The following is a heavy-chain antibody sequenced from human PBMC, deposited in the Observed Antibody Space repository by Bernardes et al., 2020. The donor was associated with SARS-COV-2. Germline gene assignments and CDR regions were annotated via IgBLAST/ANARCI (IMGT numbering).Heavy chain of an antibody. J-gene: IGHJ4*02. Sequence: GGSLRLSCAVSGFTFSNYAMNWVRQAPGKGLEWVSSISDNGSRTYYADSVKGRFTISRDNSKNTLSLQMNSLRAEDTAIYYCAKSYSTTYLDYWGQGTLASVSS. CDR3: AKSYSTTYLDY. CDR1: GFTFSNYA. CDR2: ISDNGSRT. V-gene: IGHV3-23*01. D-gene: IGHD6-13*01.